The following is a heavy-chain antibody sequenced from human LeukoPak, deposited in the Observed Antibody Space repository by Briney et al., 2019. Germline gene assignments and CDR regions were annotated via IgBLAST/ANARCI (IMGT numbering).Heavy chain of an antibody. CDR1: GYTFTGYY. CDR3: ARDFGVLWFGEPPRGRFDP. J-gene: IGHJ5*02. V-gene: IGHV1-2*02. CDR2: INPNSGGT. D-gene: IGHD3-10*01. Sequence: GASVKVSCKASGYTFTGYYMHWVRQAPGQGLEWMGWINPNSGGTNYAQKFQGRVTMTRDASISTAYMELSRLRSDDTAVYYCARDFGVLWFGEPPRGRFDPWGQGTLVTVSS.